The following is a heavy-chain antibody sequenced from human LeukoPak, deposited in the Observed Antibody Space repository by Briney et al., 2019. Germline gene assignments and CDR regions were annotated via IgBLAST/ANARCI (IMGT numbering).Heavy chain of an antibody. CDR1: GGTFSSYA. Sequence: SVKVSCKASGGTFSSYAISWVRQAPGQGLEWMGGIIPIFSTANYAQKFQGRVTITADKSTSTAYMELSSLGSEDTAVYYCARGYSSGWWKGWFDPWGQGTLVTVSS. D-gene: IGHD6-19*01. CDR3: ARGYSSGWWKGWFDP. V-gene: IGHV1-69*06. CDR2: IIPIFSTA. J-gene: IGHJ5*02.